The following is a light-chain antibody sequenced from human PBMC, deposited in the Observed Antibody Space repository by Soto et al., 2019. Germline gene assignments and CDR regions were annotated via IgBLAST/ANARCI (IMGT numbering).Light chain of an antibody. J-gene: IGKJ4*01. V-gene: IGKV1-33*01. CDR2: DAS. Sequence: DIQMIQSPSSLSASVGDRVAITCQASQDISNYLNWYQQNPGKAPKLLIYDASNLETGVPSRFSGSGSGTDFTFTISSLQPEDIATYYCQQYDNLPLTFGGGTKVDIK. CDR3: QQYDNLPLT. CDR1: QDISNY.